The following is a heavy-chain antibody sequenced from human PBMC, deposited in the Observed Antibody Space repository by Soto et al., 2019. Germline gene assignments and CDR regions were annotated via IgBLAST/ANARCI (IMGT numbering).Heavy chain of an antibody. CDR3: AGSGSTSSSGYYYYGMDV. CDR2: MNPYSGNT. J-gene: IGHJ6*02. D-gene: IGHD3-10*01. V-gene: IGHV1-8*01. Sequence: ASVKVSCKASGYTFTSYDINWVRQATGQGLEWMGWMNPYSGNTGYAQKFQGRVTMSKDTSISTAYMELSSLRSEDTAVYYCAGSGSTSSSGYYYYGMDVWGQGTTVTVSS. CDR1: GYTFTSYD.